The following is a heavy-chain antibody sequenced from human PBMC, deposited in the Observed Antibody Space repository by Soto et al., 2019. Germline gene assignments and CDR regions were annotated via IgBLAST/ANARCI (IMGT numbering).Heavy chain of an antibody. CDR3: ARDLRIMITFGGVIALAY. Sequence: QPGGSLRLSCAASGFTFSSYGMHWVRQAPGKGLEWVAVIWYDGSNKYYADSVKGRFTISRDNSKNTLYLQMNSLRAEDTAVYYCARDLRIMITFGGVIALAYWGQGTLVTVYS. CDR2: IWYDGSNK. CDR1: GFTFSSYG. V-gene: IGHV3-33*01. J-gene: IGHJ4*02. D-gene: IGHD3-16*02.